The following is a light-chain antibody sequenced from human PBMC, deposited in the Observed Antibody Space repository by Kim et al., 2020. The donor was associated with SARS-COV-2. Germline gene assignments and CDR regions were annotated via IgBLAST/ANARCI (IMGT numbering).Light chain of an antibody. J-gene: IGLJ2*01. CDR2: YFSDSDK. Sequence: QPVLTQPPSYSASPGESARLTCTLPSDINVGSHNVYWFQQKPGSPPRYLLYYFSDSDKGQGSGVPSRFSGSKDASANTGILLISGLQSEDDADYYCMIWPRNAVLFGGGTQLTVL. CDR1: SDINVGSHN. V-gene: IGLV5-37*01. CDR3: MIWPRNAVL.